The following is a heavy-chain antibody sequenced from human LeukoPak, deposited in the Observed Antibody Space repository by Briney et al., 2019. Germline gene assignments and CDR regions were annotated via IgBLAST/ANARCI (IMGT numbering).Heavy chain of an antibody. CDR1: GFTFSSYS. D-gene: IGHD2-15*01. CDR3: ARDPGYCSGGSCYFEHI. Sequence: PGGSLRLSCAASGFTFSSYSTNWVRQAPGKGLEWVSSISSSSSYIYYADSVRGRFTISRDNAKNSLYLQMNSLRAEDTAVYYCARDPGYCSGGSCYFEHIWGQGTMVTVSS. J-gene: IGHJ3*02. CDR2: ISSSSSYI. V-gene: IGHV3-21*01.